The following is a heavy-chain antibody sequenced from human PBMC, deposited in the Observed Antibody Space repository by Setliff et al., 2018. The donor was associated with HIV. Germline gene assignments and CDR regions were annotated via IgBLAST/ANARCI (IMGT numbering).Heavy chain of an antibody. CDR3: ARDYRWAFDF. V-gene: IGHV3-48*01. D-gene: IGHD2-15*01. Sequence: PGGSLRLSCAASGFSFGTYSMNWVRQAPGKGLEWVSYISGGSDLKDYADSVKGRFTISRDNAKNFLSLQMNSLRAEDTAVYYCARDYRWAFDFWGQGTMVTVSS. CDR2: ISGGSDLK. J-gene: IGHJ3*01. CDR1: GFSFGTYS.